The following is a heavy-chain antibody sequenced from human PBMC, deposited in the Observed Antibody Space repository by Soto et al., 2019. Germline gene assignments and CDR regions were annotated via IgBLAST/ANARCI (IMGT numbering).Heavy chain of an antibody. Sequence: ASVKVSCKASAYSFTTYHIHWVRQAPGQGLEWMGLINPDAGATNYAQRFQGRLRLTRDTSTSTVYMELRSLRFDDTAVYYCARGDILLVPASEGNWFDPWGQGTLVTVSS. CDR2: INPDAGAT. CDR3: ARGDILLVPASEGNWFDP. J-gene: IGHJ5*02. D-gene: IGHD2-2*01. CDR1: AYSFTTYH. V-gene: IGHV1-46*01.